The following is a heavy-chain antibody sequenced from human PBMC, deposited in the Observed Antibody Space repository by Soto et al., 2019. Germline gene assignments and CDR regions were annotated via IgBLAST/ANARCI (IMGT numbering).Heavy chain of an antibody. CDR3: TTDSADIVVVPATFGMDV. J-gene: IGHJ6*02. CDR1: GITFSNAW. D-gene: IGHD2-2*01. V-gene: IGHV3-15*01. CDR2: IKSITDGGTT. Sequence: GVLRLSCAASGITFSNAWMTWVRQAPGKGLEWVGRIKSITDGGTTDYAAPVKGRFTISRDDSKDTLYLQMNNLRTEDTAVYHCTTDSADIVVVPATFGMDVWGQGTSVTVS.